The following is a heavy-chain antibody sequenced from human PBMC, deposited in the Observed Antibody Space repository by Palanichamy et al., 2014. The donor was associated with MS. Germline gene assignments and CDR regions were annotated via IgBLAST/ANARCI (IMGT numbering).Heavy chain of an antibody. CDR2: IHYRGRT. CDR3: ARRWSGTYAFDN. CDR1: GGSTSSSSDS. Sequence: QLQESGPGLVKPSETLSVTCSVSGGSTSSSSDSWGWIRQPPGKRPEWIGNIHYRGRTDYNPSLNSRVTIFFGPSKNQFSLKMTSVTAADTAIYFCARRWSGTYAFDNWGQGTLVAVSS. J-gene: IGHJ4*02. D-gene: IGHD1-26*01. V-gene: IGHV4-39*01.